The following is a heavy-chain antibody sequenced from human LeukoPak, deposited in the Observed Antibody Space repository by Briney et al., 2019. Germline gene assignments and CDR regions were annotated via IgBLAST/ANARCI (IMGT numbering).Heavy chain of an antibody. CDR2: IIPIFGTA. CDR1: GGTFSNYA. CDR3: ARGDWNDVGYFDY. J-gene: IGHJ4*02. D-gene: IGHD1-1*01. Sequence: SVKVSCKASGGTFSNYAISWVRQAPGQGLEWMGGIIPIFGTANYAQKFQGRVTITADESTSTAYMERSSLRSEDTAVYYCARGDWNDVGYFDYWGQGTLVTVSS. V-gene: IGHV1-69*13.